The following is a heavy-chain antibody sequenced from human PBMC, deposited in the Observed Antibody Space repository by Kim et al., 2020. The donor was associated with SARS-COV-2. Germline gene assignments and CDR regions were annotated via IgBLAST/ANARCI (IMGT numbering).Heavy chain of an antibody. CDR3: TKEGLLDQ. Sequence: ASVKVSCKASGYTFTSYGISWVRQAPGQGLEWMGWISVDNGDTNYAQKFQGRVTFTTDIPTNTAYMELRSLNFDDTAVYYCTKEGLLDQGGQGTLVTVSS. CDR2: ISVDNGDT. CDR1: GYTFTSYG. V-gene: IGHV1-18*01. D-gene: IGHD2-2*01. J-gene: IGHJ4*02.